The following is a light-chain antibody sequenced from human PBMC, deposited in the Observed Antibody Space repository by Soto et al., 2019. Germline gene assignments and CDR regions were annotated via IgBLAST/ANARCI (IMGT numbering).Light chain of an antibody. CDR2: GAS. CDR1: QSVSSSY. J-gene: IGKJ4*01. V-gene: IGKV3-20*01. CDR3: QQYGISPPGLT. Sequence: EIVLTQSPGTLSLSPGERATLSCRASQSVSSSYLAWYQQKPGQAPRLLIYGASSRATGIPDRFSGSGSGTDFTLTISRLEPEDFAVYYCQQYGISPPGLTFGGGTKVDIK.